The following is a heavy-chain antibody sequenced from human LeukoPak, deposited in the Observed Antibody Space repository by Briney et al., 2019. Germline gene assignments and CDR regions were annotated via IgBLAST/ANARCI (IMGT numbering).Heavy chain of an antibody. CDR2: IRPSGGTT. J-gene: IGHJ4*02. V-gene: IGHV1-46*01. CDR1: GYTFITYY. Sequence: ASVKLSCKTSGYTFITYYIHWVRQAPGQGLEWMGIIRPSGGTTIYAQKFQGRVTMTRDTSTSTVYMELSSLRSDDTAVYYCARRAGSSWYPYWGQGTLVTVSS. CDR3: ARRAGSSWYPY. D-gene: IGHD6-13*01.